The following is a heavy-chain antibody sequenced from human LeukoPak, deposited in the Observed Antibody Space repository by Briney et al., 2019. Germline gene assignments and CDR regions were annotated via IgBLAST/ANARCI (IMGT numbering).Heavy chain of an antibody. CDR3: AIMHGYYDGSGYWVQ. D-gene: IGHD3-22*01. CDR1: GFTFGSYG. J-gene: IGHJ1*01. CDR2: IAPNADRT. Sequence: GGSLRLSCAASGFTFGSYGMSWVRQAPGKGLEWVSFIAPNADRTSYADSVEGRFTISRDNPRNTLYMQMNSLRDEDTALYYCAIMHGYYDGSGYWVQWGQGTLVTVSS. V-gene: IGHV3-23*01.